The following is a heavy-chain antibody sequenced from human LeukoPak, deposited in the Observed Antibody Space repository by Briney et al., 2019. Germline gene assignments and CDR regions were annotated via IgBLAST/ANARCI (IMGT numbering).Heavy chain of an antibody. D-gene: IGHD3-22*01. CDR2: ISAYNRNT. CDR3: AREGTHYYDSSGYLMYYMDV. V-gene: IGHV1-18*01. J-gene: IGHJ6*03. Sequence: ASVKVSCKASGYTFTSYGISWVRQAPGQGLEWMGWISAYNRNTNYAQKLQGRVTMTTDTSTSTAYMELRSLRSDDTAVYYCAREGTHYYDSSGYLMYYMDVWGKGTTVTVSS. CDR1: GYTFTSYG.